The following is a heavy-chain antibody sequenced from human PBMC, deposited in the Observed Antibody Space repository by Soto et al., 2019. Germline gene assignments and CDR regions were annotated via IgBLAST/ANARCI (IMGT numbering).Heavy chain of an antibody. J-gene: IGHJ4*02. CDR2: ISNDGSDK. CDR3: AKDNPTLAY. V-gene: IGHV3-30*18. CDR1: GFTFSSSA. Sequence: QVQLVESGGGVAQPGPSLRLSCAASGFTFSSSAMHWVRQAPGKGMEWVAIISNDGSDKHYGDSLEGRFTISRDNSKNTLFLQMNSLRPDDTAIYYCAKDNPTLAYWGQGTLVTVSS.